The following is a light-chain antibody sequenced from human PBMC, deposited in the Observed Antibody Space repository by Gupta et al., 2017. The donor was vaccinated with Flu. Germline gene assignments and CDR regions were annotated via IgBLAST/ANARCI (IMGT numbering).Light chain of an antibody. Sequence: RMTISCSGSSSNMGVNRVSWYQQRPGAAPKHLSYSNDQRPSWVPYRFSGSKSGTSGALAISALLSEDEGDYDCVAWDNSRSPPLFGGRTKLTVL. V-gene: IGLV1-44*01. J-gene: IGLJ3*02. CDR3: VAWDNSRSPPL. CDR1: SSNMGVNR. CDR2: SND.